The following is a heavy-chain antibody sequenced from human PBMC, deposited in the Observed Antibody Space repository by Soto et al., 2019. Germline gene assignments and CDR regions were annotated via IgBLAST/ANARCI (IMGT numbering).Heavy chain of an antibody. Sequence: GGSLRLSCAASGFTFSSYSMNWVRQAPGKGLEWVSSISSSSSYIYYAGSVKGRFTISRDNAKNSLYLQMNSLRAEDTAVYYCARVDVYIAVAGTGAFDIWGQGTMVTVS. D-gene: IGHD6-19*01. V-gene: IGHV3-21*01. CDR2: ISSSSSYI. CDR1: GFTFSSYS. CDR3: ARVDVYIAVAGTGAFDI. J-gene: IGHJ3*02.